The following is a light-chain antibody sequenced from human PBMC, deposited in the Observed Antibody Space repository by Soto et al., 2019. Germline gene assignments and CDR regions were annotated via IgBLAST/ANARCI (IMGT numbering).Light chain of an antibody. J-gene: IGKJ1*01. CDR1: QSISSW. Sequence: DIPMTQSPSTLSASVGDRVTITCRASQSISSWLAWYQQKPGKAPKLLIYKASSLESGVPSRFSGSGSGTEFTLTISSLQPDDFATYYCQQYNSYSKFGQGTKVDIK. CDR2: KAS. CDR3: QQYNSYSK. V-gene: IGKV1-5*03.